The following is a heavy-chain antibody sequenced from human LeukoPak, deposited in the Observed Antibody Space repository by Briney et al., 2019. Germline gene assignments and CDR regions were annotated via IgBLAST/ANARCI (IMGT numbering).Heavy chain of an antibody. CDR1: GFTFSAYA. V-gene: IGHV3-23*01. J-gene: IGHJ4*02. CDR2: IGSDNKP. Sequence: GGSLRLSCEASGFTFSAYAMTWVRQAPGKGLEWVSSIGSDNKPHYSESVKGRFAISRDNSKNTLYLQMNSLRPEDTAVYYCARDVNHDRFRGFYFDHWGQGTLVTVSS. CDR3: ARDVNHDRFRGFYFDH. D-gene: IGHD3-10*01.